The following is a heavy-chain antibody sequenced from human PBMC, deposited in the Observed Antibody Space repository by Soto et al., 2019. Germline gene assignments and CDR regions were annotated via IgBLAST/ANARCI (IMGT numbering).Heavy chain of an antibody. Sequence: SETLSLTCTVSGGSISSYYWSWIRQPAGKGLEWVGRIYTSGTTHYNPSLKSRVTVSVDTSKNQLSLKLTSVTAADTAVYFCAGDQGYYYDGMDVWGQGTTVTVSS. D-gene: IGHD3-22*01. CDR3: AGDQGYYYDGMDV. J-gene: IGHJ6*02. V-gene: IGHV4-4*07. CDR1: GGSISSYY. CDR2: IYTSGTT.